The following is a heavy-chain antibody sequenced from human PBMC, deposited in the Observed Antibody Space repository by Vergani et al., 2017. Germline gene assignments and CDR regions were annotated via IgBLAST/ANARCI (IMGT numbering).Heavy chain of an antibody. CDR1: GYTFTGYY. Sequence: QVQLVQSGAEVKKPGASVKVSCKASGYTFTGYYMHWVRQAPGQGLEWMGWIKPNSGGTNYAQKFQGRVTMTRDTSISTAYMELSRMRCDDTAVYYCARDSVAGTPGVNYYYGMDVWGQGTTVTVSS. CDR2: IKPNSGGT. CDR3: ARDSVAGTPGVNYYYGMDV. J-gene: IGHJ6*02. D-gene: IGHD6-19*01. V-gene: IGHV1-2*02.